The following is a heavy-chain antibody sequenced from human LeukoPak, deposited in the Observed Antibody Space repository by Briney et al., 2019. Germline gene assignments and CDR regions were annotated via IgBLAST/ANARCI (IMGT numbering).Heavy chain of an antibody. D-gene: IGHD3-22*01. CDR3: AKGPYYYDSSGYSYYFDY. CDR2: ISGSGGST. Sequence: PGGSLRLSCAASGFTFSSYGMSWVRQAPGKGLEWVSSISGSGGSTYYADSVKGRFTISRDNSRNTLSLQMHSLRAEDTAVYYCAKGPYYYDSSGYSYYFDYWGQGTLVTVSS. J-gene: IGHJ4*02. V-gene: IGHV3-23*01. CDR1: GFTFSSYG.